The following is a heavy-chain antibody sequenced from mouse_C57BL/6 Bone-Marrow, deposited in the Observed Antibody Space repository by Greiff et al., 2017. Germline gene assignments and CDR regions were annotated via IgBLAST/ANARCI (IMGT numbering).Heavy chain of an antibody. CDR2: INPNNGGT. V-gene: IGHV1-22*01. CDR1: GYTFTDYN. J-gene: IGHJ3*01. D-gene: IGHD1-1*01. Sequence: VHVKQSGPELVKPGASVKLSCKASGYTFTDYNMHWVKQSHGKSLEWIGYINPNNGGTSYNQKFKGKATLTVNKSSSTAYMELRSLTSEDSAVYDCARKDNYDGAWFAYWGQGTLVTVAA. CDR3: ARKDNYDGAWFAY.